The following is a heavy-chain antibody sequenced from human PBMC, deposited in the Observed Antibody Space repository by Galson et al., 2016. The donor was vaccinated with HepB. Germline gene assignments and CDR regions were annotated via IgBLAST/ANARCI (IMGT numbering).Heavy chain of an antibody. CDR3: TTDWKGYQGIGRYAFDL. J-gene: IGHJ3*01. CDR1: GFTLSNAW. D-gene: IGHD2-2*01. V-gene: IGHV3-15*01. Sequence: SLRLSCAASGFTLSNAWMSWVRQAPGKGLEWVGRIKSKSDGGTTDYPAPVEGRFTVSRDDSRNTLYLQMNSLKTEDTALYYCTTDWKGYQGIGRYAFDLWGQGTMVTVSS. CDR2: IKSKSDGGTT.